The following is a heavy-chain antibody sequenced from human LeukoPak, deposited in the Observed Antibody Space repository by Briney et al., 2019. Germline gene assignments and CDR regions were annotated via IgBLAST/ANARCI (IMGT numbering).Heavy chain of an antibody. J-gene: IGHJ5*02. CDR3: AKQYSSSPFDP. Sequence: ASVKVSCKASGYTFSTYGISWVRQAPGQGLEWMGWIIAYDGETNYAQKFQDRVTMTTDTSTSTVYMELRSLRSDDTAMYYCAKQYSSSPFDPWGQGTLVTVSS. V-gene: IGHV1-18*01. CDR2: IIAYDGET. CDR1: GYTFSTYG. D-gene: IGHD6-6*01.